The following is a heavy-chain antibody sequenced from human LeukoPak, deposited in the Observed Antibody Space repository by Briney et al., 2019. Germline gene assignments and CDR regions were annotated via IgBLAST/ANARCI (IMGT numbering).Heavy chain of an antibody. CDR1: GFTFSSYA. D-gene: IGHD1-26*01. Sequence: GGSLRLSCAASGFTFSSYAMHWVRQAPGKGLEWVAVISYDGSNKYYADSVKGRFTISRDNSKNTLYLQMNSLRAEDTAVYYCAKEGDLVGASDYWGQGTLVTVSS. J-gene: IGHJ4*02. V-gene: IGHV3-30-3*01. CDR2: ISYDGSNK. CDR3: AKEGDLVGASDY.